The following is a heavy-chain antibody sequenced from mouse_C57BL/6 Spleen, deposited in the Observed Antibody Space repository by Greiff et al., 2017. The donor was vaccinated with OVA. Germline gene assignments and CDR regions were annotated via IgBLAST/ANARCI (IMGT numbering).Heavy chain of an antibody. CDR2: INPNYGTT. J-gene: IGHJ1*03. Sequence: VKQSNGKSLEWIGVINPNYGTTSYNQKFKGKATLTVDQSSSTAYMQLNSLTSEDSAVYYCATPTRGYFDVWGTGTTVTVSS. CDR3: ATPTRGYFDV. D-gene: IGHD2-10*01. V-gene: IGHV1-39*01.